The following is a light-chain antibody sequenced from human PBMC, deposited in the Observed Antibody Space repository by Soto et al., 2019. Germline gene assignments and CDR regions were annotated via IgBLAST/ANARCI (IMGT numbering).Light chain of an antibody. J-gene: IGKJ4*01. CDR2: DTS. Sequence: EIVMTQSPATLSVSPGERATLSCRASQSVSINLAWCQQRPGQAPRLLIYDTSIRATGVPARFSGSRSGAEFTLTISSLQSEDFAVYYCQHYVTWPLTFGGGTKVDIK. V-gene: IGKV3-15*01. CDR3: QHYVTWPLT. CDR1: QSVSIN.